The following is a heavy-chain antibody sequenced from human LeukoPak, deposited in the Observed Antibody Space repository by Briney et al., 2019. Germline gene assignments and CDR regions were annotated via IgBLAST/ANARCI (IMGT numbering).Heavy chain of an antibody. J-gene: IGHJ6*02. D-gene: IGHD5-18*01. CDR1: GGSISSGGYY. V-gene: IGHV4-31*03. CDR3: AREDTAMVHYYYGMDV. CDR2: IYYSGST. Sequence: PSETLSLTCTVSGGSISSGGYYWSWIRQHPGKGLEWIGYIYYSGSTYYNPSLKSRVTISVDTSKNQFSLKLSSVTAVDTAVYYCAREDTAMVHYYYGMDVWGQGTTVTVSS.